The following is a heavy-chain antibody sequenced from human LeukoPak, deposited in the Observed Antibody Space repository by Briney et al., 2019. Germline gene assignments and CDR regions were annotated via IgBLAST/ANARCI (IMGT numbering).Heavy chain of an antibody. CDR3: ARGFDGNFDY. CDR2: INWNGANT. J-gene: IGHJ4*02. Sequence: PGGPLRLSCAASGFTFDDYGMSWVRQAAGKGLEWVSGINWNGANTDYADSVKGRFTISRDNAKNSLYLQMNSLRAEDTALYYCARGFDGNFDYWGQGTLVTVSP. V-gene: IGHV3-20*04. CDR1: GFTFDDYG. D-gene: IGHD3-9*01.